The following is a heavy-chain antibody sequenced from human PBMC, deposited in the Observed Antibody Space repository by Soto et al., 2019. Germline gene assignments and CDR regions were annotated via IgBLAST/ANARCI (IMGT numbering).Heavy chain of an antibody. CDR3: ARQVSSSGSSLFDY. CDR2: TYYRSKWYN. CDR1: GDSVSSNSAA. V-gene: IGHV6-1*01. D-gene: IGHD1-26*01. Sequence: SQTLSLTCAISGDSVSSNSAAWNWIKQSPSRGLEWLGRTYYRSKWYNDYAVSVKSRITINPDTSKNQFSLQLNSVTPEDTAVYYCARQVSSSGSSLFDYWGQGTLVTVSS. J-gene: IGHJ4*02.